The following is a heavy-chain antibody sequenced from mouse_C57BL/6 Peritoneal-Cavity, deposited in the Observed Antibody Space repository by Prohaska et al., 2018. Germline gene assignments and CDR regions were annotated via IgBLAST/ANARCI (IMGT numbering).Heavy chain of an antibody. Sequence: MSCKASGYTFNNYTMHWVKQRPVQCLEWIGYINPSSGYTKYNQKFKDKATWTADKSSSTAYKQLSRLTADDSAVYYCARSDITTVVADYWGQGTTLTVSS. CDR2: INPSSGYT. D-gene: IGHD1-1*01. CDR3: ARSDITTVVADY. J-gene: IGHJ2*01. V-gene: IGHV1-4*01. CDR1: GYTFNNYT.